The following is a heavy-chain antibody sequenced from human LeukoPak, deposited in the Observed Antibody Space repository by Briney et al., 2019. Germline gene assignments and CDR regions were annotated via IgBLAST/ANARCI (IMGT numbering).Heavy chain of an antibody. Sequence: PSETLSLTCTVSGGSISSGGYYWSWIRQPPGKGLEWIGYIYHSGSTYYNPSLKSRVTISVDRSKNQFSLKLSSVTAADTAVYYCARGAYTIFTPLYYFDYWGQGTLVTVSS. D-gene: IGHD3-3*01. CDR3: ARGAYTIFTPLYYFDY. V-gene: IGHV4-30-2*01. J-gene: IGHJ4*02. CDR1: GGSISSGGYY. CDR2: IYHSGST.